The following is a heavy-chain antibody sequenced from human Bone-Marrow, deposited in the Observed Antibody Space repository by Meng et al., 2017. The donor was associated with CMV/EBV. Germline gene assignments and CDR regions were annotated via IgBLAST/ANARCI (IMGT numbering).Heavy chain of an antibody. D-gene: IGHD1-26*01. CDR3: AREDMGGTSGWFDP. CDR2: IKQDGSEK. Sequence: GGSLRLSCAASGFTFSSYWMSWVRQAPGKGLEWVANIKQDGSEKYYVDSVKGRFSISRDNAKNSLYLQMNSLRAEDTAFYYCAREDMGGTSGWFDPWGQGTLVTVSS. J-gene: IGHJ5*02. CDR1: GFTFSSYW. V-gene: IGHV3-7*03.